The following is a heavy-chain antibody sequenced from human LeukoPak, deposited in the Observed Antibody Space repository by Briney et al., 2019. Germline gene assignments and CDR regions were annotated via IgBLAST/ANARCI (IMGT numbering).Heavy chain of an antibody. Sequence: SETLSLTCTVSGGSISSSSYYWGWLRQPPGKGLEWIGSIYYSGSTYYNPSLKSRVTISVDTSKNQFSLKLSSVTAADTAVYYCARGPSRYSSGWYNLRFDYWGQGTLVTVSS. V-gene: IGHV4-39*07. CDR2: IYYSGST. J-gene: IGHJ4*02. D-gene: IGHD6-19*01. CDR3: ARGPSRYSSGWYNLRFDY. CDR1: GGSISSSSYY.